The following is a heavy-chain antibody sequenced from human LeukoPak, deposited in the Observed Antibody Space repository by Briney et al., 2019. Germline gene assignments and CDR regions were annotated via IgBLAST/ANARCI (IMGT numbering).Heavy chain of an antibody. CDR2: TYYRSTWYN. CDR1: GDSVSSNSVT. V-gene: IGHV6-1*01. D-gene: IGHD2-2*01. Sequence: SQTLSLTCAICGDSVSSNSVTWNWIRQSPSRGLEWLGRTYYRSTWYNDYAVSVRGRITVNPDTSKNQFSLHLNSVTPEDTAVYYCARRLTQYDCFDPWGQGILVTVSS. J-gene: IGHJ5*02. CDR3: ARRLTQYDCFDP.